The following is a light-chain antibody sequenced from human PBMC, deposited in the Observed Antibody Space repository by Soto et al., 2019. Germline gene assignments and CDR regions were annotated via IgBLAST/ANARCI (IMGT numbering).Light chain of an antibody. CDR1: QSVNSN. CDR2: GTS. J-gene: IGKJ4*01. Sequence: EVVLTQSPATLSLSPEERATLSCRASQSVNSNLAWYQQKPGQAPRLLIYGTSTRATGFPARFSGSGSGTEFTLTISSLQSEDFAVYYCQQYNNWPLTFGGGTKVDIK. CDR3: QQYNNWPLT. V-gene: IGKV3-15*01.